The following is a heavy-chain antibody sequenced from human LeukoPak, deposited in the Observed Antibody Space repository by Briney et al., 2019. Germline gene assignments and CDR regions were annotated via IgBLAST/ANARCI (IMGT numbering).Heavy chain of an antibody. V-gene: IGHV3-30*03. CDR2: ISYDGSNK. CDR1: GFTFSSYG. J-gene: IGHJ6*04. Sequence: GGSLRLSCAASGFTFSSYGMHWVRQAPGKGLEWVAVISYDGSNKYYADSVKGRFTISRDNSKNTLYLQMNSLRAEDTAVYYCAREFVSDDYYYYGMDVWGRGTTVTVSS. CDR3: AREFVSDDYYYYGMDV. D-gene: IGHD3-3*01.